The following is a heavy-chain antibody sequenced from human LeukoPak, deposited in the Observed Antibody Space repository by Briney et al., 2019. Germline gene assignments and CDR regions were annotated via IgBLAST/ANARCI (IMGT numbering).Heavy chain of an antibody. V-gene: IGHV3-23*01. Sequence: PGGSLRLSCAASGFSFSSYAMSWVRQAPGKGLERVSTITGGGGSTYYADSVKGRFTISRDNSKDTFYLQMNSLRVEDTAVYYCAKARIPATIYPKEVNFDYWGQGTLVTVSS. CDR1: GFSFSSYA. CDR3: AKARIPATIYPKEVNFDY. D-gene: IGHD5-12*01. J-gene: IGHJ4*02. CDR2: ITGGGGST.